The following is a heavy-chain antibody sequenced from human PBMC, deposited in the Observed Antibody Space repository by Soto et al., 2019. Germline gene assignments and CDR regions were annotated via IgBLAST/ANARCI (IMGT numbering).Heavy chain of an antibody. CDR3: ARVPSRGFDL. J-gene: IGHJ3*01. Sequence: EEQLVESGGGLVQPGGSLRLSCATSGFIFSNYVMHWVRQAPGKGLEYVSSVSGNGDSTYYADSVKDRFTISRDNSKDILYLQMGSLRAEDMAVYYCARVPSRGFDLWGQGTMVTVSS. CDR2: VSGNGDST. D-gene: IGHD3-10*01. CDR1: GFIFSNYV. V-gene: IGHV3-64*07.